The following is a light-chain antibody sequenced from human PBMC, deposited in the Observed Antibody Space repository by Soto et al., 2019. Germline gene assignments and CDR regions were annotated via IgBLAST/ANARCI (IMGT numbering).Light chain of an antibody. J-gene: IGKJ1*01. Sequence: DIQMTQSPSSLSASVGDRVTITCRASQSMSSYLNWYQQKPGKAPKLLIYAASSLQSGVPSRFSGSGSGTDFTLTISSLQPEDFATYYCQQSYSNAWTFGQGTKVEIK. CDR1: QSMSSY. CDR2: AAS. CDR3: QQSYSNAWT. V-gene: IGKV1-39*01.